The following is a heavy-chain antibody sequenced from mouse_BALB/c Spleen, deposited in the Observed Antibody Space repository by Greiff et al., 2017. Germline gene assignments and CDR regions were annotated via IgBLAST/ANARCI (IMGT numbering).Heavy chain of an antibody. V-gene: IGHV3-6*02. Sequence: VQLKESGPGLVKPSQSLSLTCSVTGYSITSGYYWNWIRQFPGNKLEWIGYISYDGSNNYNPSLKNRISITRDTSKNQFFLNLNSVTTEDTATYYCASAHYRYDGFAYWGQGTLVTVSA. J-gene: IGHJ3*01. CDR3: ASAHYRYDGFAY. CDR1: GYSITSGYY. D-gene: IGHD2-14*01. CDR2: ISYDGSN.